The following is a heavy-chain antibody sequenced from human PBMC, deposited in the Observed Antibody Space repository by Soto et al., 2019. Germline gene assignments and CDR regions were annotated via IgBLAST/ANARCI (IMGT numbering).Heavy chain of an antibody. D-gene: IGHD3-3*01. Sequence: QITLKESGPTLVRPTETLTLTCTFSGFSLTTSGEAVVWIRQPPGKALEWLALIYWDDDKRYSPSLKNRLSITKDTSRNQVGLTLADVDPEDTATYSCGHRATLTVFGLVINNGIWFDPCGPGTLVTVSS. CDR1: GFSLTTSGEA. J-gene: IGHJ5*02. V-gene: IGHV2-5*02. CDR3: GHRATLTVFGLVINNGIWFDP. CDR2: IYWDDDK.